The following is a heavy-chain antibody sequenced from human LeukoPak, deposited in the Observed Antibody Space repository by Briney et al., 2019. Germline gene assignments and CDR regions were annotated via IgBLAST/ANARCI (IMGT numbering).Heavy chain of an antibody. D-gene: IGHD2-15*01. Sequence: GESLKISCKGSGYSFTSYWIAWVRQMPGKGLEWMGIIHPGDSDTRYSPSFQGQVTISADKSISTAYLQWSSLKASDTAMYYCAMNLGYCSAGSCVLDYWGQGTPVIVSS. V-gene: IGHV5-51*01. CDR3: AMNLGYCSAGSCVLDY. J-gene: IGHJ4*02. CDR1: GYSFTSYW. CDR2: IHPGDSDT.